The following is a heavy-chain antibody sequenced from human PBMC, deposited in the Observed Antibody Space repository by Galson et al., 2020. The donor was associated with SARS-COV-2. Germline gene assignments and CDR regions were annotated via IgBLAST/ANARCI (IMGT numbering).Heavy chain of an antibody. CDR2: IHYIESA. CDR1: GGSISGYY. Sequence: SETLSLTCNVSGGSISGYYWTWIRQPPGKGLEWIGNIHYIESATYNPSLRGRVTMSMDTSKNQFSLKINSVTAADTAVYFCAGHWNYYEFWGQGTLVTVSS. CDR3: AGHWNYYEF. D-gene: IGHD3-3*01. J-gene: IGHJ4*02. V-gene: IGHV4-59*08.